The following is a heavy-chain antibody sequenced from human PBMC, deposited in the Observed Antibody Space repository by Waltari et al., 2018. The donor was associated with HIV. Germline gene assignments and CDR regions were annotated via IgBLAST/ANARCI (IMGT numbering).Heavy chain of an antibody. CDR1: GGSISSGGYY. CDR3: ARLVKLELPEKFYYYYYGMDV. V-gene: IGHV4-31*03. CDR2: IYYSGST. J-gene: IGHJ6*02. D-gene: IGHD1-7*01. Sequence: QVQLQESGPGLVKPSQTLSLTCTVSGGSISSGGYYWSWIRQHPGKGLEWIGYIYYSGSTYYNPSLKSRVTISVDTSKNQFSLKLSSVTAADTAVYYCARLVKLELPEKFYYYYYGMDVWGQGTTVTVSS.